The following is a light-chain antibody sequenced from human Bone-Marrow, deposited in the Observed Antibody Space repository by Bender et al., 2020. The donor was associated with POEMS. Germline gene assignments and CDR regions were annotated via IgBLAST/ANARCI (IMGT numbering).Light chain of an antibody. Sequence: QAALTQPASVSASPGQSITISCTGSGSDIGGYNYVSWYQLQPGKAPKLLIYDVTDRPSGVPSRFSGSKSANTASLTISGLQSDDEADYFCSSFSVTSTLVFGSGTKVTVL. CDR3: SSFSVTSTLV. J-gene: IGLJ1*01. CDR1: GSDIGGYNY. V-gene: IGLV2-14*03. CDR2: DVT.